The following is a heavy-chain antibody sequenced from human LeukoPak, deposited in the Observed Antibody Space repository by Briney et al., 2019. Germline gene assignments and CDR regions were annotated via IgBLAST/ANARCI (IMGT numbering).Heavy chain of an antibody. J-gene: IGHJ4*02. CDR2: ISAYNGNT. Sequence: EASVKVSCKASGYTLTSYGISWVRQAPGQGLEWMGWISAYNGNTNYAQKLQGRVTMTTDTSTSTAYMELRSLRSDDTAVYYCARGDYDILTGFSDFDYWGQGTLVTVSS. CDR1: GYTLTSYG. CDR3: ARGDYDILTGFSDFDY. V-gene: IGHV1-18*01. D-gene: IGHD3-9*01.